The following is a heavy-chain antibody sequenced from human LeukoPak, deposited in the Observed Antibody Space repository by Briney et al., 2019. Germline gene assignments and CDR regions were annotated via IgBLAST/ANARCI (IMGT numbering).Heavy chain of an antibody. D-gene: IGHD1-26*01. CDR2: INAGNGNT. CDR1: GYTFTVNY. V-gene: IGHV1-3*03. CDR3: AISDSWELPADY. J-gene: IGHJ4*02. Sequence: GASVKVSCKASGYTFTVNYIHWVRQAPGQRLEWMGWINAGNGNTKYSQEFQGRVTITRDTSASTAYMELSSLRSEDMAVYYCAISDSWELPADYWGQGTLVTVSS.